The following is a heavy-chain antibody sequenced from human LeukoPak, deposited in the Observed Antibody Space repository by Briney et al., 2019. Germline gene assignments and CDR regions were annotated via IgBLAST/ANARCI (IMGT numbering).Heavy chain of an antibody. CDR1: GYTFTSYD. J-gene: IGHJ4*02. CDR2: MNPNSGNT. D-gene: IGHD3-22*01. CDR3: ARDNHYDSSNDY. Sequence: GASVKVSCKASGYTFTSYDINWVRQATGQGPEWMGWMNPNSGNTAYAQNFQGRVTMTRNTSVTTAYMELSSLRSEDTAVYYCARDNHYDSSNDYWGQGTLVTVSS. V-gene: IGHV1-8*01.